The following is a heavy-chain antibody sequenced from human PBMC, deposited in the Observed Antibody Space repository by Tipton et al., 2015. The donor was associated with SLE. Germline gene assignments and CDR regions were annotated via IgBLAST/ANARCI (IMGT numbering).Heavy chain of an antibody. CDR3: AREGGGPDY. Sequence: QVQLVQSGPEVKKPGSSVKVSCKASGGTFSRYSFSWVRQAPGQGPEWMGGIIPLFGTANYAQKFQDRVTITADESTNTVYMELSSLRSEDTALYYCAREGGGPDYWGQGTLVTVSS. CDR1: GGTFSRYS. J-gene: IGHJ4*02. D-gene: IGHD1-26*01. V-gene: IGHV1-69*01. CDR2: IIPLFGTA.